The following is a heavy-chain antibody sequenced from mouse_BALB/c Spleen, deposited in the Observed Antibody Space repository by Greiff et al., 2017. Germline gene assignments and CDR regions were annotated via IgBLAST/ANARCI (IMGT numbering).Heavy chain of an antibody. J-gene: IGHJ3*01. CDR1: GFTFSDYY. Sequence: EVQLVESGGGLVKPGGSLKLSCAASGFTFSDYYMYWVRQTPEKRLEWVATISDGGSYTYYPDSVKGRFTISGDNAKNNLYLQMSSLKSEDTAMYYCAREGLGRGFAYWGQGTLVTVSA. V-gene: IGHV5-4*02. D-gene: IGHD4-1*01. CDR3: AREGLGRGFAY. CDR2: ISDGGSYT.